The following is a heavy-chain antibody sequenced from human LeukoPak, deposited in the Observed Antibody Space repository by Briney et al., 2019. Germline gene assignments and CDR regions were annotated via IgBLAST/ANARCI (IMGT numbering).Heavy chain of an antibody. CDR2: IIPILGIA. D-gene: IGHD5-24*01. CDR3: ARGDGHIYDY. V-gene: IGHV1-69*04. J-gene: IGHJ4*02. Sequence: ASVKVSCKASGGTLSSYAISWVRQAPGQGLEWMGRIIPILGIANYAQKFQGRVTITADKSTSTAYMELSSLRSEDTAVYYCARGDGHIYDYWGQGTLVTVSS. CDR1: GGTLSSYA.